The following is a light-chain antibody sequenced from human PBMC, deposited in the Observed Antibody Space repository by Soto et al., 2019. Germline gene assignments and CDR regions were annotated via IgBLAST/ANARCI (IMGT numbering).Light chain of an antibody. V-gene: IGKV3-20*01. Sequence: EIVLAQSPGTLSLSPGQRATLSCRASQSVSRDYVAWYQHKPGQAPRLLIYAASSRPSGIPDRFGGSGSGTDFTLTISRLEPEDFALYCCQQYGSSPLTFGGGTRVEFK. CDR3: QQYGSSPLT. J-gene: IGKJ4*01. CDR2: AAS. CDR1: QSVSRDY.